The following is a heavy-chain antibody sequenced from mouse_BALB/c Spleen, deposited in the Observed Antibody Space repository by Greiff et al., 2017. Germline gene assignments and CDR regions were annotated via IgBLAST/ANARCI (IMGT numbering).Heavy chain of an antibody. J-gene: IGHJ2*01. CDR2: ISSGSSTI. D-gene: IGHD1-1*01. CDR1: GFTFSSFG. V-gene: IGHV5-17*02. CDR3: ARLGPYYGSSSFDY. Sequence: EVKLVESGGGLVQPGGSRKLSCAASGFTFSSFGMHWVRQAPEKGLEWVAYISSGSSTIYYADTVKGRFTISRDNPKNTLFLQMTSLRSDTAMYYCARLGPYYGSSSFDYWGQGTTLTVSS.